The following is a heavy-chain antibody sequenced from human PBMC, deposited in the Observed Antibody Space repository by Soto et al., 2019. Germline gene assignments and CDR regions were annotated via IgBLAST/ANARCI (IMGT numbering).Heavy chain of an antibody. CDR1: GGSISSGGYY. CDR2: IYYSGST. Sequence: SETLSLTCTVSGGSISSGGYYWSWIRQHPGKGLEWIGYIYYSGSTYYNPSLKSRVTISVDTSKNQFSLKLSSVTAADTAVYYCARALLGWNIDYWGQGTLVTVSS. J-gene: IGHJ4*02. D-gene: IGHD1-1*01. V-gene: IGHV4-31*03. CDR3: ARALLGWNIDY.